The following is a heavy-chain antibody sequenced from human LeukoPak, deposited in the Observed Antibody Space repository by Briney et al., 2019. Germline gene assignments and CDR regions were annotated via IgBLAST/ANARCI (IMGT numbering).Heavy chain of an antibody. CDR1: GFTVSSNY. CDR3: ARNYGGNSGGHFDY. D-gene: IGHD4-23*01. CDR2: IYSGGST. Sequence: PGGSLRLSCAASGFTVSSNYMSWVRQAPGKGLEWVSVIYSGGSTYYADSVKGRFTISRDNSKNTLYLQMNSLRAEDTAVYYCARNYGGNSGGHFDYWGQGTLVTVSS. J-gene: IGHJ4*02. V-gene: IGHV3-53*01.